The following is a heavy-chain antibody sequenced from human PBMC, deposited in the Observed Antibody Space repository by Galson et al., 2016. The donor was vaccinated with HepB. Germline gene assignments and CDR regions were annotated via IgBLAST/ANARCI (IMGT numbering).Heavy chain of an antibody. V-gene: IGHV3-33*01. CDR1: GLTFSSYG. CDR3: ARVLGGTSTGYFDL. CDR2: IWYDGSNK. D-gene: IGHD1-1*01. J-gene: IGHJ4*02. Sequence: SLRLSCAASGLTFSSYGMHWVRQAPGKGLEWVALIWYDGSNKYYADSVTGRFTISRDNSKNTLYLQMNSLRAEDTAVYYCARVLGGTSTGYFDLWGQGTLVTVSS.